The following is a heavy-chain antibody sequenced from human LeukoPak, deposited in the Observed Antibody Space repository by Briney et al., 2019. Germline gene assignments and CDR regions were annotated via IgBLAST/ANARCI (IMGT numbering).Heavy chain of an antibody. CDR1: GYTFTGYY. J-gene: IGHJ3*02. CDR3: ARDERGFWELRFFAFDI. CDR2: INPNSGGT. Sequence: RGASVKVSCKASGYTFTGYYMHWVRQAPGQGLEWMGWINPNSGGTNYAQTVQGRVTMTRDMSTSTVYMELSSLRSEDTAVYYCARDERGFWELRFFAFDIWGQGTMVTVSS. V-gene: IGHV1-2*02. D-gene: IGHD1-26*01.